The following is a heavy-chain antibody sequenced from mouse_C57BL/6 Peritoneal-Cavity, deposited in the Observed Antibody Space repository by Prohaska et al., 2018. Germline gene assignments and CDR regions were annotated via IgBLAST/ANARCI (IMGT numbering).Heavy chain of an antibody. CDR1: GFPITSGYY. CDR3: AGDRDGYWYFDV. Sequence: QMQLQESGPGLVKPSQSLFLTCSITGFPITSGYYWIWIRQSPGKPLEWMGYINHSGETFYNPSVQSPISTTRETSKNQFVHQLNAVTTEDTAMYYCAGDRDGYWYFDVWGTGTTVTVSS. J-gene: IGHJ1*03. CDR2: INHSGET. D-gene: IGHD2-3*01. V-gene: IGHV12-3*01.